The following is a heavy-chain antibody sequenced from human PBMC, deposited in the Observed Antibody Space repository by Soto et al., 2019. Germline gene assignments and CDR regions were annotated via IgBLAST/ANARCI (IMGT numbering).Heavy chain of an antibody. CDR2: IFPSDSDT. CDR1: GYRFTSYW. Sequence: GESLKISCRTSGYRFTSYWIAWVRQMPGKGLEWMGIIFPSDSDTRYSPSFQGQVTISTDRSTSTVFLQWASLKASDTAVYFCARKDKSGYFNWFDPWGQGTLVTVSS. D-gene: IGHD3-22*01. V-gene: IGHV5-51*01. CDR3: ARKDKSGYFNWFDP. J-gene: IGHJ5*02.